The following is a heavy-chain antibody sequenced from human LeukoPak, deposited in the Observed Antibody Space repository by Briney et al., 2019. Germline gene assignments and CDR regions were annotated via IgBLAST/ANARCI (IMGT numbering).Heavy chain of an antibody. CDR2: IYYSGST. J-gene: IGHJ4*02. V-gene: IGHV4-59*08. CDR3: ARSGDYAPFDY. D-gene: IGHD4-17*01. CDR1: GFTFSSYA. Sequence: GSLRLSCAASGFTFSSYAMSWIRQPPGKGLEWIGYIYYSGSTNYNPSLKSRVTISVDTSKNQFSLKLSSVTAADTAVYYCARSGDYAPFDYWGQGTLVTVSS.